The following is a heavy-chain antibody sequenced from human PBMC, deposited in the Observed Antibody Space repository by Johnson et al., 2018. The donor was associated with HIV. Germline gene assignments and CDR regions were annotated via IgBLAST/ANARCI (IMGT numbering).Heavy chain of an antibody. Sequence: VQLVESGGGMVQPGRSLRLSCAASGFTFDDFAMHWVRQGPGKGLEWVSSITWNSDNIAYADSVKGRFSISRDHSKNTLHLQMNSLRSEDTAVYYCAREALDAFDIWGQGTMVTVSS. CDR1: GFTFDDFA. CDR2: ITWNSDNI. V-gene: IGHV3-9*01. CDR3: AREALDAFDI. J-gene: IGHJ3*02.